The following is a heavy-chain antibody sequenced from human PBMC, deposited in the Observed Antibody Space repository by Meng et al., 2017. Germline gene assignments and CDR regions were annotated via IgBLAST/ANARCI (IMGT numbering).Heavy chain of an antibody. D-gene: IGHD3-16*01. J-gene: IGHJ4*02. Sequence: GESLKISCAASGFTFSSYSMNWVRQAPGKGLEWVSSISSSSSYIYYADSVKGRFTISRDNAKNSVYLQMNSLRAEDTAVYYCSRDAHLGTFGGVMAAAIDYWGQGTLVTVSS. CDR3: SRDAHLGTFGGVMAAAIDY. CDR2: ISSSSSYI. CDR1: GFTFSSYS. V-gene: IGHV3-21*01.